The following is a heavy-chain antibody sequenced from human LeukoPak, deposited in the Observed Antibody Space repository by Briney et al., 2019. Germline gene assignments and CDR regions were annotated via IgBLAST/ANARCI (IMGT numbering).Heavy chain of an antibody. CDR2: LYYSGNT. D-gene: IGHD1-26*01. V-gene: IGHV4-59*08. CDR1: GGSISSYY. J-gene: IGHJ4*02. CDR3: ARSIVGAYYFDY. Sequence: SEALSLTCTVSGGSISSYYWGWMRQPPGKGLEWIGNLYYSGNTYYNSSLKSRVTISIDTSKNQFSLKLSSVTAADTAMYYCARSIVGAYYFDYWGQGTLVTVSS.